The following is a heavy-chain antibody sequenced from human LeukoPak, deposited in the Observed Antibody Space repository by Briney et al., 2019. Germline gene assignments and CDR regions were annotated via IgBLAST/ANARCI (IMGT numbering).Heavy chain of an antibody. D-gene: IGHD2-15*01. J-gene: IGHJ5*02. Sequence: GESLKISCKGSGYSFTSYWIGWVRQLPGKGLEWMGIVYPGDSDTRYSPSFQSQVTISADKSISTAYLQWSSLKASDTAMYYCARQDCSGSSCYYNWFDPWGQGTLVTVSS. CDR2: VYPGDSDT. V-gene: IGHV5-51*01. CDR3: ARQDCSGSSCYYNWFDP. CDR1: GYSFTSYW.